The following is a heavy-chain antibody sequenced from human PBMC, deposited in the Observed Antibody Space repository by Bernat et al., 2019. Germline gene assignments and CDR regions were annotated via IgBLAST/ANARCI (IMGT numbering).Heavy chain of an antibody. V-gene: IGHV4-59*08. CDR1: GGSISSYY. CDR3: ARRVGNSDYFDY. CDR2: IYYSGST. Sequence: QVQLQESGPGLVKPSETLSHTCTVSGGSISSYYWSWIRQPPVKGLEWIAYIYYSGSTNYNPSLTSRVTISIDTSKKQFSLRLTSVTAADTAVYYCARRVGNSDYFDYWGQGTLVTVSS. J-gene: IGHJ4*02. D-gene: IGHD4-23*01.